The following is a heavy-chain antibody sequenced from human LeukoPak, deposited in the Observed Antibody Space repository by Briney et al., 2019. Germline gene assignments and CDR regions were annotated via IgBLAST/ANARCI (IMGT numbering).Heavy chain of an antibody. CDR2: ISSGSTSI. CDR1: GFTFSSYS. V-gene: IGHV3-48*01. J-gene: IGHJ3*02. CDR3: ARPPDYGDYGIDAFDI. Sequence: GGSLRLSCVASGFTFSSYSVNWVRHAPGKGLEWISYISSGSTSIFYADSVKGRFTISRDNAKNSLYLQMNSLRAEDTAVYHCARPPDYGDYGIDAFDIWGQGTMVTVSS. D-gene: IGHD4-17*01.